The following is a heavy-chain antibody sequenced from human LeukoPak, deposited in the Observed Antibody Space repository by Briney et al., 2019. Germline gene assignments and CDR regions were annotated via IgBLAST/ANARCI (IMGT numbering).Heavy chain of an antibody. J-gene: IGHJ4*02. CDR3: ASKRPGTYPIDY. D-gene: IGHD1-26*01. Sequence: PGRSLRLSCAASGFTFSTYAMIWVRQAPGEGLEWVSTIGTGADTYYADSVKGRFTISRDNSKTTLYLQMNSLRVDDTASYYCASKRPGTYPIDYWGQGTLVTVSS. V-gene: IGHV3-23*01. CDR2: IGTGADT. CDR1: GFTFSTYA.